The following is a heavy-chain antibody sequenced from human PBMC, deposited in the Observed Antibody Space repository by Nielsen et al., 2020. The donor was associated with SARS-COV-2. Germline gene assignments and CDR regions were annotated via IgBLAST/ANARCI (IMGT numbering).Heavy chain of an antibody. D-gene: IGHD6-13*01. J-gene: IGHJ4*02. CDR1: GGSFSGYY. Sequence: SETLSLTCAVYGGSFSGYYWSWIRQPPGKGLEWIGEINHSGSTNYNPSLKSRVTISVDTSKNQFSLKLSSVTAADTAVYYCAIIAARYYFDYWDQGTLVTVSS. V-gene: IGHV4-34*01. CDR2: INHSGST. CDR3: AIIAARYYFDY.